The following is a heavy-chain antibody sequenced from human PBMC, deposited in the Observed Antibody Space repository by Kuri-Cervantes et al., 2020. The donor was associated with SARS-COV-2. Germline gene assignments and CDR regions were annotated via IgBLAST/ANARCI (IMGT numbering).Heavy chain of an antibody. CDR3: ARVSAETIFGLVTTAAWFDP. V-gene: IGHV4-59*01. J-gene: IGHJ5*02. D-gene: IGHD3-3*01. CDR2: IYYSGST. CDR1: GGPIRSYY. Sequence: ESLKISCTVPGGPIRSYYWSWIRQPPGKGLEWIGYIYYSGSTNYNPSLKTRDTISVDTSKNQFSLKLNSVTAADTAVYYGARVSAETIFGLVTTAAWFDPWGQGTLVTVSS.